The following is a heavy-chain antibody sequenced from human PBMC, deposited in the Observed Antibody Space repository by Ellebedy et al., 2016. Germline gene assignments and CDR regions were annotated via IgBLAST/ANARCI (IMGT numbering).Heavy chain of an antibody. CDR3: ARSYCSSTSCYYWFNP. CDR2: ISYDGSNK. CDR1: GFTFSSYA. J-gene: IGHJ5*02. Sequence: GGSLRLSXAASGFTFSSYAMHWVRQAPGKGLEWVAVISYDGSNKYYADSVKGRFTISRDNSKNTLYLQMNSLRAEDTAVYYCARSYCSSTSCYYWFNPWGQGTLVTVSS. D-gene: IGHD2-2*01. V-gene: IGHV3-30-3*01.